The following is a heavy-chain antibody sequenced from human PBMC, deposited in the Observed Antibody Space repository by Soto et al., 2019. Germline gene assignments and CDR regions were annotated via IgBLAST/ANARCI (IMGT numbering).Heavy chain of an antibody. CDR2: FSHGGAGT. Sequence: EVQLLESGGGLVQPGGSLRLSCAASGFTFSNYAMSWVRQAPGKGLQWISTFSHGGAGTYHENFVKGRFTISRDNSKITLYLPMNSLRAEDTAVYYCARVHGANDFFDYWGQGTLVTVSS. CDR3: ARVHGANDFFDY. V-gene: IGHV3-23*01. D-gene: IGHD3-3*01. J-gene: IGHJ4*02. CDR1: GFTFSNYA.